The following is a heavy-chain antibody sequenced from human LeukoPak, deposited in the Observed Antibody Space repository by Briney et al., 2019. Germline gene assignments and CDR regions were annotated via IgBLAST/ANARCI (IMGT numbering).Heavy chain of an antibody. CDR1: GFTFSSYG. CDR3: SASRPHYRDYYGLDV. CDR2: VSYDGSHK. Sequence: GRSLRLSCAASGFTFSSYGMHWVRQAPGKGLEWVAVVSYDGSHKYSADSVKGRFTISRDNSKNTLYLQMNSLRTEDTAVYFCSASRPHYRDYYGLDVWGHGTTVTVSS. D-gene: IGHD4/OR15-4a*01. J-gene: IGHJ6*02. V-gene: IGHV3-30*03.